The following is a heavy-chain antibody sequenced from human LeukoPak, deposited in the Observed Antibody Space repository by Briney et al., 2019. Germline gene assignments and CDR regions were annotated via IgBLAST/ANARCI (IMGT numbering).Heavy chain of an antibody. CDR1: GFTFDDYA. V-gene: IGHV3-9*01. J-gene: IGHJ4*02. CDR3: AKDLTVTDTAFDY. Sequence: GRSLRLSCAASGFTFDDYAMHWVRQVPGKGLEWVAGITWTSGSIAYADSVKGRFTISRDNAKNSLYLQMNSLRAEDTAFYYCAKDLTVTDTAFDYWGQGALVTVSS. D-gene: IGHD5-18*01. CDR2: ITWTSGSI.